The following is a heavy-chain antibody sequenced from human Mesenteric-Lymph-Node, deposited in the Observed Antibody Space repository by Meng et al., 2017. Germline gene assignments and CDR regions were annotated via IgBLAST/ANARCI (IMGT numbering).Heavy chain of an antibody. D-gene: IGHD2-8*02. CDR3: SRDGYVRYWYFW. J-gene: IGHJ4*02. V-gene: IGHV3-66*02. CDR1: GVTVSNGY. CDR2: IDSGGTT. Sequence: GGSLRLSCAVSGVTVSNGYMAWVRQAPGKGLEWVSVIDSGGTTYYADSVKGRFTISRDNSRNTLYLQMNSLRPEDTALYYCSRDGYVRYWYFWWGPGTVVTVSS.